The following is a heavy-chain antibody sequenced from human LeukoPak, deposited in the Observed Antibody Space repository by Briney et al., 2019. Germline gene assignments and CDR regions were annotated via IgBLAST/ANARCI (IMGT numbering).Heavy chain of an antibody. CDR3: ARMYSSSWYGVYYFDY. D-gene: IGHD6-13*01. J-gene: IGHJ4*02. V-gene: IGHV4-38-2*01. CDR1: GYSISSGYY. CDR2: IYHSGST. Sequence: PSETLSLTCAVSGYSISSGYYWGWIRQPPGKGLEWIGSIYHSGSTYYNPSLKSRVTISVDTSKNQFSLKLSSVTAADTAVYYCARMYSSSWYGVYYFDYWGQGTLVTVSS.